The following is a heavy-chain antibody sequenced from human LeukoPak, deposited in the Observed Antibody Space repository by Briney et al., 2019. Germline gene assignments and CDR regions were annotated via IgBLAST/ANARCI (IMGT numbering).Heavy chain of an antibody. V-gene: IGHV1-69*13. CDR1: GGTFSSYA. Sequence: ASVKVSCQASGGTFSSYAISWVRQAPGQGLEWMGGIIPIFGTANYAQKFQGRVTITADESTSTAYMELSSLRSEDTAVYYCAREVLRGVIIYYFDYWGQGTLVTVSS. D-gene: IGHD3-10*01. CDR2: IIPIFGTA. CDR3: AREVLRGVIIYYFDY. J-gene: IGHJ4*02.